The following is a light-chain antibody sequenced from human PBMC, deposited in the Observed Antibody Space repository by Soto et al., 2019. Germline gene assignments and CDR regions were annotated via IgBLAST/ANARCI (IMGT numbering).Light chain of an antibody. CDR3: SSYTSRSTLDEF. CDR2: EVS. CDR1: SSDVGGYNY. J-gene: IGLJ1*01. Sequence: QSALTQPASVSGSPGQSITISCTGTSSDVGGYNYVSWYQQHPGKAPKLMIYEVSNRPSGVSNRFSGSKSGNTASLTISGLQAEDEADYYCSSYTSRSTLDEFFGSGTKLTVL. V-gene: IGLV2-14*01.